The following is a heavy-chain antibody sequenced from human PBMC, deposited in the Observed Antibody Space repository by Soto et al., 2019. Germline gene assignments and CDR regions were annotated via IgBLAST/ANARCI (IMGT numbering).Heavy chain of an antibody. CDR1: GFTFSGYG. CDR3: ASQVWKMGYSSSWYYSDY. Sequence: PGGSLRLSCAASGFTFSGYGMHWVRQAPGKGLEWVAVIWYDGSNKYYADSVKGRFTISRDNSKNTLYLQMNSLRAEDTAVYYCASQVWKMGYSSSWYYSDYWGQGTLVTVSS. V-gene: IGHV3-33*01. D-gene: IGHD6-13*01. CDR2: IWYDGSNK. J-gene: IGHJ4*02.